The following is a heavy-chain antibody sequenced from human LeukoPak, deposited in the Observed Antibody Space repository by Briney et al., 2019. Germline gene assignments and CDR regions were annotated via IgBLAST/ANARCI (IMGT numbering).Heavy chain of an antibody. CDR1: GFTFSSYA. D-gene: IGHD3-22*01. CDR2: IKQDGSEK. Sequence: PGGSLRLSCAASGFTFSSYAMSWVRQAPGKGLEWVANIKQDGSEKYYVDSVKGRFTISRDNAKNSLYLQMNSLRAEDTAVYYCARLSVTMIVVAPYDYWGQGTLVTVSS. CDR3: ARLSVTMIVVAPYDY. V-gene: IGHV3-7*01. J-gene: IGHJ4*02.